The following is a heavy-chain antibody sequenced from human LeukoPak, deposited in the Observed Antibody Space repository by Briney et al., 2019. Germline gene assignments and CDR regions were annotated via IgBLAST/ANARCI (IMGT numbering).Heavy chain of an antibody. Sequence: ASVKVSCKASGYTFTGYNMHWVRQAPGQGLEWMGWINPNSGGTNYAQKFQGRVTMTRDTSISTAYMELSRLRSDDTAVYYCAREPGGSAAGSLDYWGQGTLVTVSP. J-gene: IGHJ4*02. CDR3: AREPGGSAAGSLDY. CDR1: GYTFTGYN. CDR2: INPNSGGT. V-gene: IGHV1-2*02. D-gene: IGHD6-13*01.